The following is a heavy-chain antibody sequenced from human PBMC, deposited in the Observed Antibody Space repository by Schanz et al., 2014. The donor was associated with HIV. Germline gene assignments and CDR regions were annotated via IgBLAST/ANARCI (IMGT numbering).Heavy chain of an antibody. Sequence: QVQLVESGGGVVQPGRSLRLSCTASGFTFSSSGMHWVRQAPGKGLEGVAVISYDGSNKYYADSVKGRFTISRDNSKNTLYLQMNSLRAEDTAVYYCARGRNGMGVWGPGTTVTVSS. CDR1: GFTFSSSG. J-gene: IGHJ6*02. V-gene: IGHV3-30*03. CDR3: ARGRNGMGV. CDR2: ISYDGSNK.